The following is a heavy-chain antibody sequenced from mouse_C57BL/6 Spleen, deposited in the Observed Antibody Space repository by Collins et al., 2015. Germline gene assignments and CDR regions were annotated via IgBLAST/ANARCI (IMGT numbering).Heavy chain of an antibody. CDR1: GYTFTNYW. D-gene: IGHD1-1*01. CDR3: TRDYSSNFLFFDF. J-gene: IGHJ2*01. CDR2: IYPSDSYT. V-gene: IGHV1-69*02. Sequence: QVQLQQPGAELVRPGASVKLSCKASGYTFTNYWINWVKQRPGQGLEWIGSIYPSDSYTNYNQNFKDKATLTVDKSSSTAFMQLSSPTSEDSAVYFCTRDYSSNFLFFDFWGQGTTLTVSS.